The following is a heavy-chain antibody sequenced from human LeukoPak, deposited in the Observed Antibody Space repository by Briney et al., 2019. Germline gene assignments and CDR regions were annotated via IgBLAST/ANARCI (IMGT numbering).Heavy chain of an antibody. CDR3: ARDAYQAYYYGSGSYR. CDR2: IYSGGST. Sequence: GGSLRLSCAASGFTVSSNYMSWVRQAPGKGLEWVSVIYSGGSTYYADSVKGRFTISRDNSKNTLYLQMNSLRAEDTAVYYCARDAYQAYYYGSGSYRWGQGTLVTVSS. D-gene: IGHD3-10*01. J-gene: IGHJ4*02. V-gene: IGHV3-66*01. CDR1: GFTVSSNY.